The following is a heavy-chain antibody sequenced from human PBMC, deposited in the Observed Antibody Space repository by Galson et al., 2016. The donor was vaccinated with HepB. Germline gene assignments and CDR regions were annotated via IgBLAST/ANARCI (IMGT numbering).Heavy chain of an antibody. CDR2: VSPANSDT. Sequence: QSGAEVKKPGESLKISCKGSGFDFTSYWIGWVRQMPGKGLERMGIVSPANSDTRYSPSFQGQVTFSVDKSISTAYLQWNSLKASDSAMYYCGKLWAQYNWNDGWFDPWGQGTLVIVSS. CDR3: GKLWAQYNWNDGWFDP. D-gene: IGHD1-20*01. J-gene: IGHJ5*02. V-gene: IGHV5-51*01. CDR1: GFDFTSYW.